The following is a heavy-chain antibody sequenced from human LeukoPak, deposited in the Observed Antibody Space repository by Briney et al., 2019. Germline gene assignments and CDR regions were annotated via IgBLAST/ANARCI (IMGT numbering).Heavy chain of an antibody. CDR2: ISSSSSYI. CDR1: GFTFSSYS. Sequence: GGSLRLSCAASGFTFSSYSMSWVRQAPGKGLEWVSSISSSSSYIYYADSVKGRFTISRDNSKNTLYLQMNSLRAEDTAVYYCAKDLGFVVVPAATITNWFDPWGQGTLVTVSS. J-gene: IGHJ5*02. D-gene: IGHD2-2*01. CDR3: AKDLGFVVVPAATITNWFDP. V-gene: IGHV3-21*04.